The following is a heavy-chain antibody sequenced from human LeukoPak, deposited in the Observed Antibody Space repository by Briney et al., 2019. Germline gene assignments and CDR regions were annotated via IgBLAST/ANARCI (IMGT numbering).Heavy chain of an antibody. V-gene: IGHV4-39*07. D-gene: IGHD3-22*01. CDR3: ARVVVHGYNWFDP. CDR2: VYYSGST. J-gene: IGHJ5*02. CDR1: GGSISSSVYY. Sequence: PSETLSLTCTVSGGSISSSVYYWGWIRQPPGKGLEWIGSVYYSGSTYYNPSLKSRVTISVDTSKNQFSLKLSSVTAADTAVYYCARVVVHGYNWFDPWGQGTLVTVSS.